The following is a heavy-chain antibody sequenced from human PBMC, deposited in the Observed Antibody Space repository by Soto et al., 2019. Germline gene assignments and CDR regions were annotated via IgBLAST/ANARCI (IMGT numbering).Heavy chain of an antibody. CDR2: IIPIFGTA. Sequence: SVKVSCKASGGTFSSYAISWVRQAPGQGLEWMGGIIPIFGTANYAQKFQGRVTITADESTSTAYMELSSLRSEDTAVYYCARVTNLIKGITMHDAFDIWGQGTMVTVSS. J-gene: IGHJ3*02. V-gene: IGHV1-69*13. D-gene: IGHD3-10*01. CDR3: ARVTNLIKGITMHDAFDI. CDR1: GGTFSSYA.